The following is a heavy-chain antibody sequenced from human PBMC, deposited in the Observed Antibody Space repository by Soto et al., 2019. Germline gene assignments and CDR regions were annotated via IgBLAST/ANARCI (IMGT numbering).Heavy chain of an antibody. CDR3: ARRTTIRLVYYYYMDV. V-gene: IGHV4-39*01. J-gene: IGHJ6*03. CDR2: IYYSGST. D-gene: IGHD4-17*01. CDR1: GGSISSSSYY. Sequence: KQSPTLSLTCTVSGGSISSSSYYWGWIRQPPGKGLEWIGSIYYSGSTYYNPSLKSRVTISVDTSKNQFSLKLSSVTAADTAVYYCARRTTIRLVYYYYMDVWGKGTTVTVSS.